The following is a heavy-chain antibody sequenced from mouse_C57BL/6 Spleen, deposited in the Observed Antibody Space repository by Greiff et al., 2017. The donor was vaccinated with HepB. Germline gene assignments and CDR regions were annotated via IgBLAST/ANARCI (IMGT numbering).Heavy chain of an antibody. Sequence: QVQLQQSGAELVKPGASVKISCKASGYAFSSYWMNWVKQRPGKGLEWIGQIYPGDGDTNYNGKFKGKATLTADKSSSTAYMQLRSLTSEDSAVYFCSRVTAQASFDYWGQGTTLTVSS. J-gene: IGHJ2*01. CDR3: SRVTAQASFDY. CDR2: IYPGDGDT. V-gene: IGHV1-80*01. D-gene: IGHD3-2*02. CDR1: GYAFSSYW.